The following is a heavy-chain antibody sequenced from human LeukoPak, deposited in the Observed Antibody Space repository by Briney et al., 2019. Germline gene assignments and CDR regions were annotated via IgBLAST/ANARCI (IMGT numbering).Heavy chain of an antibody. Sequence: SVKVSCKASGGTFSSYAISWVRQAPGQGLEWMGRIIPIFGTASYAQKFQGRVTITTDESTSTAYMELSSLRSEDTAVYYCATFLYRKLDYWGQGTLVTVSS. CDR2: IIPIFGTA. CDR3: ATFLYRKLDY. D-gene: IGHD2-2*02. CDR1: GGTFSSYA. V-gene: IGHV1-69*05. J-gene: IGHJ4*02.